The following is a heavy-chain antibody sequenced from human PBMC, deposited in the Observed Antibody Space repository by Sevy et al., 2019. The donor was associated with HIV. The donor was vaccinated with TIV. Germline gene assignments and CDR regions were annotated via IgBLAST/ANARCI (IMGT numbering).Heavy chain of an antibody. CDR2: ISSIGST. CDR1: GGSISSYY. J-gene: IGHJ6*02. V-gene: IGHV4-59*01. D-gene: IGHD1-26*01. Sequence: SETLSLTCTVSGGSISSYYWSWVRQPPGKGLEWIGYISSIGSTNYNPSLKSRVTISVDTSKKQFSLELSSVTAADTAMYYCARGRGVVGATGGMDVWARGTTVTVSS. CDR3: ARGRGVVGATGGMDV.